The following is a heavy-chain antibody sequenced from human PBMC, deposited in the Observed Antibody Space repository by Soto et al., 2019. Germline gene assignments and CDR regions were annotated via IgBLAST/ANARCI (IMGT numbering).Heavy chain of an antibody. Sequence: SETLSLTCAVSGGSISSGGYSWRWIRQPPGKGLEWIGYIYHSGSTYYNPSLKSRVTISVDRSKNQFSLKLSSVTAADTAVYYCARAPPGGYDWYFDYWGQGTLVTVSS. CDR2: IYHSGST. D-gene: IGHD5-12*01. V-gene: IGHV4-30-2*01. J-gene: IGHJ4*02. CDR1: GGSISSGGYS. CDR3: ARAPPGGYDWYFDY.